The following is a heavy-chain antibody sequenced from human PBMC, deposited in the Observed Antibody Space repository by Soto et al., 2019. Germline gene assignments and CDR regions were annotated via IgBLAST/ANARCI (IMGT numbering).Heavy chain of an antibody. CDR3: AGHVMRNKRFFDY. Sequence: PGESLKISCKGSGYSFTSYWISWVRQMPGKGLEWMGRIDPSDSYTNYSPSFQGHVTISADKSISTAYLQWSSLKASDTAMYYCAGHVMRNKRFFDYWGQGTLVTVSS. CDR1: GYSFTSYW. CDR2: IDPSDSYT. V-gene: IGHV5-10-1*01. D-gene: IGHD1-1*01. J-gene: IGHJ4*02.